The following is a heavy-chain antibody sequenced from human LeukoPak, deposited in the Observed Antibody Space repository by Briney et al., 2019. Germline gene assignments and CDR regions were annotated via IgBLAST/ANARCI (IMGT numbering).Heavy chain of an antibody. CDR1: GYTFTSYD. V-gene: IGHV1-69*04. CDR3: ARDRWGNYYDSSGYYYHNDAFDI. CDR2: IIPILGIA. J-gene: IGHJ3*02. D-gene: IGHD3-22*01. Sequence: SVKVSCKASGYTFTSYDINWVRQATGQGLEWMGRIIPILGIANYAQKFQGRVTITADKSTSTAYMELSSLRSEDTAVYYCARDRWGNYYDSSGYYYHNDAFDIWGQGTMVTVSS.